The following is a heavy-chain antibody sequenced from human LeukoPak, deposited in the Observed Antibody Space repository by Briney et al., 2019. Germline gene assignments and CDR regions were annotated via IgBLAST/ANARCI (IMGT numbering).Heavy chain of an antibody. CDR2: ISGGGETT. Sequence: GGSLRLSCAASGFTFSTYAMSWVRQAPGKGLEWVSSISGGGETTHYAESVKGRFTISRDNSKNTLYLQMNSLRADDTAVYYCAKATGYLLWGQGTLVTVSS. CDR1: GFTFSTYA. D-gene: IGHD1-14*01. CDR3: AKATGYLL. J-gene: IGHJ4*02. V-gene: IGHV3-23*01.